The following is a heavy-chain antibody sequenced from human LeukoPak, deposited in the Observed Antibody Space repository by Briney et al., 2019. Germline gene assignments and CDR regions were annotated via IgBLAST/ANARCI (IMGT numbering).Heavy chain of an antibody. V-gene: IGHV3-9*01. CDR3: PSDLPERLDYYDSSGYYHFDS. D-gene: IGHD3-22*01. CDR2: ISCNSGSI. J-gene: IGHJ4*02. Sequence: GGALRLSCAAAGVTFDDYAMHWCRQAPGKGREWVSGISCNSGSIGYADSVKGRFTISRDNAKNSLYLQMNSLRAEDTAVYYCPSDLPERLDYYDSSGYYHFDSCRQGTLVPVSS. CDR1: GVTFDDYA.